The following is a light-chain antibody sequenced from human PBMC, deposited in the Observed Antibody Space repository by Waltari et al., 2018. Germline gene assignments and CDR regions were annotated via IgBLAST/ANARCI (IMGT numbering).Light chain of an antibody. V-gene: IGKV1-39*01. J-gene: IGKJ2*01. CDR1: QSISSY. CDR2: AAS. Sequence: VGDRVTITCRASQSISSYLNWYQQKPGKAPKLLIYAASSLQSGVPSRFSGSGSGTDFTLTISSLQPEDFATYYCQQSYSTPYTFGQGTKLEIK. CDR3: QQSYSTPYT.